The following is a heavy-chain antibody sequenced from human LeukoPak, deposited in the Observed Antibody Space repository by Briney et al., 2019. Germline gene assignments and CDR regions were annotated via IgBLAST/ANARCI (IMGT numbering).Heavy chain of an antibody. J-gene: IGHJ4*02. CDR2: ISYDGSNK. CDR3: AKDYDYGDYVDY. V-gene: IGHV3-30*18. D-gene: IGHD4-17*01. Sequence: GGSLRLSCAASEFTFSSYGMHWVRQAPGKGLEWVAVISYDGSNKYYADSVKGRFTISRDNSKNTLYLQMNSLRAEDTAVYYCAKDYDYGDYVDYWGQGTLSPSPQ. CDR1: EFTFSSYG.